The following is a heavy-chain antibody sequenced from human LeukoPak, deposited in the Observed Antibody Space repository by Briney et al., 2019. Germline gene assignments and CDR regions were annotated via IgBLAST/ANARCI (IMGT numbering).Heavy chain of an antibody. J-gene: IGHJ4*02. CDR3: ARGRFGDSSGWYVRNYFDY. Sequence: GASVKVSCKASGYTFTSYDINWVRQATGQGLEWMGWMNPNSGNTGYAQKFQGRVTMTRNTSISTAYTELSSLRSEDTAVYYCARGRFGDSSGWYVRNYFDYWGQGTLVTVSS. CDR1: GYTFTSYD. D-gene: IGHD6-19*01. V-gene: IGHV1-8*01. CDR2: MNPNSGNT.